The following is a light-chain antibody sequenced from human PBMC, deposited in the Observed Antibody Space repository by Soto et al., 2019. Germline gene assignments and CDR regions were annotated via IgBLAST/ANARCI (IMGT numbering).Light chain of an antibody. CDR2: DAS. CDR1: QSVSSY. V-gene: IGKV3-11*01. J-gene: IGKJ5*01. CDR3: QQRSNWPIT. Sequence: DIDLRRPPATLSLSAVEIATLCCWASQSVSSYLAWYQQKPGQAPRLLIYDASNRATGIPARFSGSGSGTDFTLTISSLEPEDFAVYYCQQRSNWPITFGQGTRLEI.